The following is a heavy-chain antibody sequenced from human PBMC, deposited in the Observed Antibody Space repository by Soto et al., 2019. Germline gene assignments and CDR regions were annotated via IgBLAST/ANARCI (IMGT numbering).Heavy chain of an antibody. CDR1: GYTFTSYD. Sequence: GASVKVSCKASGYTFTSYDINWVRQATGQGLEWMGWMNPNSGNTGYAQKFQGRVTMTRDTSISTAYMELSSVTAADTAVYYCAREGGIVGATAADYWGQGTLVTVSS. CDR2: MNPNSGNT. D-gene: IGHD1-26*01. V-gene: IGHV1-8*01. J-gene: IGHJ4*02. CDR3: AREGGIVGATAADY.